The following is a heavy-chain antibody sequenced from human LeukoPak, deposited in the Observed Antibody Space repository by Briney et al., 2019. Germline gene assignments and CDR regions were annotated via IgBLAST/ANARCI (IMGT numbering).Heavy chain of an antibody. V-gene: IGHV4-39*07. D-gene: IGHD2-21*02. CDR3: AREQYCGGDCYLGMDV. J-gene: IGHJ6*02. CDR1: GGSISSSSYY. Sequence: PSETLSLTCTVSGGSISSSSYYWGWIRQPPGKGLEWIGSIYYSGSTYYNPSLKSRVTISVDTSKNQFSLKLSSVTAADTAVYYCAREQYCGGDCYLGMDVWGQGTTVTVSS. CDR2: IYYSGST.